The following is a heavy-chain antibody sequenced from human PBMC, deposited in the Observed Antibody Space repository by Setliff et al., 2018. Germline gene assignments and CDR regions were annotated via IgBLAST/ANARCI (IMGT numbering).Heavy chain of an antibody. CDR3: ARVSQLVVLSLYYYYGMDV. V-gene: IGHV4-61*02. J-gene: IGHJ6*02. CDR2: IYTSGST. Sequence: SETLSLTCTVSGGSISSGSYYWSWIRQPAGKGLEWIGRIYTSGSTNYNPSLKSRVPISVDTSKNQFSLKLSSVTAADTAVYYCARVSQLVVLSLYYYYGMDVWGQGTTVTVSS. CDR1: GGSISSGSYY. D-gene: IGHD6-6*01.